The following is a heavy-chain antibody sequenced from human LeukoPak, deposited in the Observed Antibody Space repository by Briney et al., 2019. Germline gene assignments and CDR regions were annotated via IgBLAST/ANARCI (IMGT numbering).Heavy chain of an antibody. V-gene: IGHV4-59*08. J-gene: IGHJ4*02. CDR3: ARRGGSNTSPFDY. CDR1: GGPITTYL. D-gene: IGHD3-16*01. Sequence: PSETLSLTCIVSGGPITTYLWRWTREPPGKGLEWIGYFYYSGSTNYNPSLKSRVTISVATSKNQFSLKLTSVTAADTAVYYCARRGGSNTSPFDYWGQGTLVTVSS. CDR2: FYYSGST.